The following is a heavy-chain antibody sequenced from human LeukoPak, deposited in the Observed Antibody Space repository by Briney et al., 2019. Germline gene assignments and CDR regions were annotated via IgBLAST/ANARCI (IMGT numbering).Heavy chain of an antibody. D-gene: IGHD2-15*01. J-gene: IGHJ4*02. V-gene: IGHV4-61*01. CDR2: IYYSGSV. CDR3: ARFRSGSWYYFDS. Sequence: SETLSLTCTVSGASLTNPTYFQWSWIRQPPGKGLEFIGKIYYSGSVAFNPALGSRLTMSLGTSRSQFFLKLNSVTSDDSAVYYCARFRSGSWYYFDSWGQGTRVTASS. CDR1: GASLTNPTYF.